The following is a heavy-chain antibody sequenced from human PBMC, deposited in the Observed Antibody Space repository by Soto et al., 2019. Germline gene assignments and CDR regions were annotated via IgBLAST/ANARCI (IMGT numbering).Heavy chain of an antibody. J-gene: IGHJ4*02. CDR1: GFTFSNYW. Sequence: EVQLVESGGGLVQPGGSLRLSCAASGFTFSNYWVHWVRQAPGKGLMWVSRINSDGTTLNYADSVEGRFTISRDNAKNTLFLQMNSLRVEDTAVYYCARAGWYRFDYWGQGTLVTVSS. D-gene: IGHD6-19*01. CDR2: INSDGTTL. V-gene: IGHV3-74*01. CDR3: ARAGWYRFDY.